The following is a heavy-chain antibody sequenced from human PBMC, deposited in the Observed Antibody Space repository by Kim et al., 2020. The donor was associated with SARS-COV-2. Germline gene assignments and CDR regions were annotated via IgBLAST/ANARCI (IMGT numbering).Heavy chain of an antibody. V-gene: IGHV4-31*03. J-gene: IGHJ5*02. CDR2: IYYSGST. CDR3: ASTTRQGPIRWFDP. CDR1: GGSISSGGYY. D-gene: IGHD1-1*01. Sequence: SETLSLTCTVSGGSISSGGYYWSWIRQHPGKGLEWIGYIYYSGSTYYNPSLKSRVTISVDTSKNQFSLKLSSVTAADTAVYYCASTTRQGPIRWFDPWSQGTLVTVSS.